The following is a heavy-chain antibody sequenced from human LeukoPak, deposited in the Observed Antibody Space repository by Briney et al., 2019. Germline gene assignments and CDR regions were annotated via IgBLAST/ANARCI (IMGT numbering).Heavy chain of an antibody. CDR2: IYSGGST. Sequence: PGGSLRLSCVASGFMFSSYWMNWVRQAPGKGLVWVSVIYSGGSTYYADSVKGRFTISRDNSKNTLYLQMNSLRSGDTAVYYCARGGYSGFDVWGQGTVVTVSS. D-gene: IGHD5-12*01. V-gene: IGHV3-66*01. J-gene: IGHJ3*01. CDR1: GFMFSSYW. CDR3: ARGGYSGFDV.